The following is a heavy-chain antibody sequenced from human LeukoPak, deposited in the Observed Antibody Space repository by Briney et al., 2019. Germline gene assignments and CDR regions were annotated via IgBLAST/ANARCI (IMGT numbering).Heavy chain of an antibody. CDR2: ISYDGSNK. CDR1: GFTFSSYA. Sequence: GGSLRLSCPASGFTFSSYAMHWVRQAPGKGLEGVAVISYDGSNKYYAVSVKGRFTISRDNSKNTLYLQMNSLRAEDTAVYYCARELGQYSGSYLRAFDIWGQGTMVTVSS. CDR3: ARELGQYSGSYLRAFDI. J-gene: IGHJ3*02. D-gene: IGHD1-26*01. V-gene: IGHV3-30-3*01.